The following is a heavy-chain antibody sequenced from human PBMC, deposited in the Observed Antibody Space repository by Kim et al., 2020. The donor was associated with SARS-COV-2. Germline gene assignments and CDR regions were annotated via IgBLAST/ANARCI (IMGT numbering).Heavy chain of an antibody. V-gene: IGHV4-39*01. CDR2: RFYNGNT. CDR3: ARQLRVINVGGTVTAGAVGNFFDS. CDR1: GGSISHNNYY. Sequence: SETLSLTCNVSGGSISHNNYYWAWIRQPPGKGLEWLGSRFYNGNTYYNPALESRLTISVDTSKNFFSLRLTSLSATDTAVYYCARQLRVINVGGTVTAGAVGNFFDSWGQGTLVTVSS. J-gene: IGHJ4*02. D-gene: IGHD3-16*01.